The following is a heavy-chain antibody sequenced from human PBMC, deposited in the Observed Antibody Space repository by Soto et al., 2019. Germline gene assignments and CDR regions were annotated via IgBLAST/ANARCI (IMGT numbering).Heavy chain of an antibody. J-gene: IGHJ4*02. CDR2: IGPETGAT. CDR1: GYTFTGHY. Sequence: ASVKVSCKASGYTFTGHYIHWVRQAPEQGPEWMGEIGPETGATRYAQKFQGRVAMTRDMSITTVYMELNNLSPDDTAVYYCGRGRSGQIVVFYWGQGTPVTVSS. D-gene: IGHD1-26*01. CDR3: GRGRSGQIVVFY. V-gene: IGHV1-2*02.